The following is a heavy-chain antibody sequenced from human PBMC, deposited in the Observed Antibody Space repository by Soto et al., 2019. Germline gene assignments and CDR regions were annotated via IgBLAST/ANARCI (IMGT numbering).Heavy chain of an antibody. CDR1: GGSISTYY. CDR2: FYYSGST. V-gene: IGHV4-59*08. J-gene: IGHJ4*02. D-gene: IGHD3-16*01. CDR3: ARGGWRHIDY. Sequence: PSETLSLTCTVSGGSISTYYWSWIRQPPGKGLEWIGYFYYSGSTNCNPSLKSRVTISVDTSKNQFSLKLSSVTAADTAVYYCARGGWRHIDYWGQGTLVTVSS.